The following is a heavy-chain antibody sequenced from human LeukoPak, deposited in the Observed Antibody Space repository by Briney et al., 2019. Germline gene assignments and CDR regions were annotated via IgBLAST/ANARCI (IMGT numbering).Heavy chain of an antibody. CDR3: ARGRRYHDWFDP. Sequence: SETLSLTCTVSGGSISSTIYYWGWIRPPPGKGLEWIGGMYYSGSTYNNPSVKSRVTMSVDTSKNQFSLKLSSVTAADTAVYYCARGRRYHDWFDPWGQGTLVTVSS. J-gene: IGHJ5*02. CDR2: MYYSGST. V-gene: IGHV4-39*01. D-gene: IGHD2-2*01. CDR1: GGSISSTIYY.